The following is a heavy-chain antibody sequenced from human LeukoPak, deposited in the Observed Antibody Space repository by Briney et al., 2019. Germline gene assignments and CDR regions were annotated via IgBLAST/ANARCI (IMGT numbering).Heavy chain of an antibody. Sequence: ASVKVSCKASGYTFTNYYIHWVRQAPGQGLEWMGWINPNSGGTNFAQKFQGRVTLTRDTSISTAYMELSRLRSDDTAVYYCARDGPGTTGTLAFDNWGQGTLVTVSS. CDR2: INPNSGGT. J-gene: IGHJ4*02. V-gene: IGHV1-2*02. D-gene: IGHD1-1*01. CDR1: GYTFTNYY. CDR3: ARDGPGTTGTLAFDN.